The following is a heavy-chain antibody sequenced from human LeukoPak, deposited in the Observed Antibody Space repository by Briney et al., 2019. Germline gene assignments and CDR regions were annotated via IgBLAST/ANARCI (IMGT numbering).Heavy chain of an antibody. J-gene: IGHJ3*02. CDR3: ARDIGRTWYHYGSGSYAFDI. V-gene: IGHV4-59*01. D-gene: IGHD3-10*01. CDR2: IYYSGST. Sequence: SETLSLTCTVSGGSISSYYWSWIRQPPGKGLEWIGYIYYSGSTNYNPSLKSRVTISVDTSKNQFSLKLSSVTAADTAVYYCARDIGRTWYHYGSGSYAFDIWGQGTMVTVSS. CDR1: GGSISSYY.